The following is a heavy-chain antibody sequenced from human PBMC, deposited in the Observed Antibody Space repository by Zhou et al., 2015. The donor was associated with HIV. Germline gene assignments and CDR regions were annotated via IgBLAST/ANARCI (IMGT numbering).Heavy chain of an antibody. CDR2: IIPILRIP. CDR3: ASRYYYGSGSYQVYYYYYYGMDV. D-gene: IGHD3-10*01. CDR1: GYTFTSYD. V-gene: IGHV1-69*10. Sequence: QVQLVQSGAEVKKSGASVKVSCKASGYTFTSYDISWVRQAPGQGLEWMGGIIPILRIPNYAQKFQGRVTITADKSTSTAYMELSSLRSEDTAVYYCASRYYYGSGSYQVYYYYYYGMDVWGQGTTVTVSS. J-gene: IGHJ6*02.